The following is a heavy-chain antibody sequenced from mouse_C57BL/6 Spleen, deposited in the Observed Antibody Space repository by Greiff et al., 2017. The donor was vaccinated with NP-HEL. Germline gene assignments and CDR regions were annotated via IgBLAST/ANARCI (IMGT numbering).Heavy chain of an antibody. CDR2: INPNNGGT. CDR1: GYTFTDYY. Sequence: EVQLQQSGPELVKPGASVKISCKASGYTFTDYYMNWVKQSHGKSLEWIGDINPNNGGTSYNQKFKGKATLTVDKSSSTAYMELRSLTSEDSAVYYCANGGDYFDYWGQGTTLTVSS. D-gene: IGHD1-2*01. J-gene: IGHJ2*01. CDR3: ANGGDYFDY. V-gene: IGHV1-26*01.